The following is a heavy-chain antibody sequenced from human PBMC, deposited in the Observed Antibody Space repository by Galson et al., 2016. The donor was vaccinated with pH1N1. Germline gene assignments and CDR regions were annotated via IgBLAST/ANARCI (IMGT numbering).Heavy chain of an antibody. CDR1: GYSFTTYW. V-gene: IGHV5-51*01. D-gene: IGHD6-13*01. Sequence: QSGAEVKKPGESLKISCKGSGYSFTTYWIGWVRQMPGKGLEWMGTISPGDSDTRYSPSFEGQVTMSADKSISTAYLHWRSLKASDTAMYYCPRRAGGAAAGAFDLWGQGTLLVVSS. CDR2: ISPGDSDT. CDR3: PRRAGGAAAGAFDL. J-gene: IGHJ5*02.